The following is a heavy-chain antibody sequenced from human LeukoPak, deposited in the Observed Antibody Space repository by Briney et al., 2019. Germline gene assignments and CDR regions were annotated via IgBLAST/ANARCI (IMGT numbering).Heavy chain of an antibody. V-gene: IGHV4-59*08. J-gene: IGHJ2*01. CDR1: GGSISSYY. D-gene: IGHD1-14*01. CDR3: ARRGSGASLEYYFDL. CDR2: IYYSGNT. Sequence: PSETLSPTCTVSGGSISSYYWSWIRQTPGKGLEYIGYIYYSGNTNSNPSLNSRVTISVDTSKNQFSLKLSSVTAADTAVYYCARRGSGASLEYYFDLWGRGTLVTVSS.